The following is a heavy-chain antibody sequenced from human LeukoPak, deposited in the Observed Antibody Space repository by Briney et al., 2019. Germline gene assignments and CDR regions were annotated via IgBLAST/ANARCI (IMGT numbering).Heavy chain of an antibody. CDR2: ISASADST. CDR1: GFTFSTSA. V-gene: IGHV3-23*01. J-gene: IGHJ4*02. Sequence: GGSLRLSCAGSGFTFSTSAMSWVRQAPGKGLESVSGISASADSTDYADSVEGRFTISRDNSNNMLYLQMNSLRAEDTALYYCAKSGSGWFYWGQGTLVTVSS. D-gene: IGHD6-19*01. CDR3: AKSGSGWFY.